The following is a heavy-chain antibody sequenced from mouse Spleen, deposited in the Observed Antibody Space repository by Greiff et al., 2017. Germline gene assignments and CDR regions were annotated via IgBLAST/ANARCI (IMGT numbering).Heavy chain of an antibody. CDR1: GYTFTDYY. CDR2: INPNNGGT. Sequence: EVQLQQSGPELVKPGASVKISCKASGYTFTDYYMNWVKQSHGKSLEWIGDINPNNGGTSYNQKFKGKATLTVDKSSSTAYMELRSLTSEDSAVYYCARSVYIWFAYWGQGTLVTVSA. V-gene: IGHV1-26*01. J-gene: IGHJ3*01. D-gene: IGHD2-1*01. CDR3: ARSVYIWFAY.